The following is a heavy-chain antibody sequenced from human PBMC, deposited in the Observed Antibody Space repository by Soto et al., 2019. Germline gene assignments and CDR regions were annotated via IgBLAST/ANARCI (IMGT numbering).Heavy chain of an antibody. CDR1: GGSFSGYY. Sequence: LSLTCAVYGGSFSGYYWSWIRQPPGKGLEWIGEINHSGSTNYNPSLKSRVTISVDTSKNQFSLKLSSVTAADTAVYYCARDRLRFLEWLSYCMDVWGQGTTVTVSS. J-gene: IGHJ6*02. V-gene: IGHV4-34*01. D-gene: IGHD3-3*01. CDR2: INHSGST. CDR3: ARDRLRFLEWLSYCMDV.